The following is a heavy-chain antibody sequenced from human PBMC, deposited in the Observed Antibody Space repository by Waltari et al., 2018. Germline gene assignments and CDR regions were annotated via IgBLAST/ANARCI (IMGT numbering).Heavy chain of an antibody. Sequence: EVQLVESGGGSVQPGGSLRLSCAASGFSFSSNWMSWVRQAPGKGLEWVSYVSVSGKTMYNVDSVKGRFTISRDNAKNSLHLQMNSLRAEDTAVYYCARAYSGSYYRYFEYWGQGALVTVSS. V-gene: IGHV3-48*04. CDR3: ARAYSGSYYRYFEY. CDR1: GFSFSSNW. J-gene: IGHJ1*01. D-gene: IGHD1-26*01. CDR2: VSVSGKTM.